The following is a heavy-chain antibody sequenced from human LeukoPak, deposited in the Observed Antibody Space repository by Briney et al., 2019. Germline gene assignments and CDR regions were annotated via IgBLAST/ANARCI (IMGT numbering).Heavy chain of an antibody. CDR1: GGTFSSYA. CDR2: IIPIFGTA. Sequence: SVKVSCKASGGTFSSYAISWVRQAPGQGLEWMGRIIPIFGTANYAQKFQGRVTITTDESTSTAYMELSSLRSEDTAVYYWAREEANYYYMDVWGKGTTVTVSS. V-gene: IGHV1-69*05. CDR3: AREEANYYYMDV. D-gene: IGHD1-26*01. J-gene: IGHJ6*03.